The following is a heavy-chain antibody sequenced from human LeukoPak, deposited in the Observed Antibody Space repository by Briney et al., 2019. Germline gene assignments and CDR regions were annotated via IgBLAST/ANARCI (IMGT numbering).Heavy chain of an antibody. J-gene: IGHJ4*02. Sequence: GGSLRLSCAASGFTFSSYAMSWVRQAPGKGLEWVSAISGSGGSTYYADSVKGRFTISRDNTKNTLYLQMNSLRAKDTAVYYCAKDTRYDSSGYYYYFDYWGQGTLVTVSS. CDR3: AKDTRYDSSGYYYYFDY. CDR1: GFTFSSYA. D-gene: IGHD3-22*01. V-gene: IGHV3-23*01. CDR2: ISGSGGST.